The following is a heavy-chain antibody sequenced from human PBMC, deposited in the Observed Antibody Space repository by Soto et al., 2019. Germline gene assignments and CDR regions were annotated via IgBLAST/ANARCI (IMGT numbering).Heavy chain of an antibody. CDR2: IGGRTSTT. CDR1: GFSFSTSP. D-gene: IGHD6-19*01. J-gene: IGHJ4*02. Sequence: VQLVESGGGLVQPGGSLRLSCAASGFSFSTSPMHWVRQAPGKGLEWVSYIGGRTSTTYYSDSVKGRFTISSDNSRNTLYLQMNSLRDDDTALYYCARDPFNGWYVKLFDEWGQGTLVTVSS. V-gene: IGHV3-48*02. CDR3: ARDPFNGWYVKLFDE.